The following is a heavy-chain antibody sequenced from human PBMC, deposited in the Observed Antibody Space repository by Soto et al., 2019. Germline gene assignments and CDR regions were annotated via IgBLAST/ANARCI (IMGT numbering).Heavy chain of an antibody. J-gene: IGHJ4*02. CDR3: AKDDMVWGVQ. CDR2: ISGSGGST. CDR1: GFTFSSYA. D-gene: IGHD3-10*01. Sequence: PGGSLRLSCAASGFTFSSYAMSWVRQAPGKGLEWVSAISGSGGSTYYAGSVKGRFTTPRDNSKNTLYLQMNSLRAEDTAVYYCAKDDMVWGVQWGRGTLVTVSS. V-gene: IGHV3-23*01.